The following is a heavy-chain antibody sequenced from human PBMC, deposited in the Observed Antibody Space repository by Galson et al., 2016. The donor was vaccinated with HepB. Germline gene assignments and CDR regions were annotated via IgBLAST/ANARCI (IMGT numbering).Heavy chain of an antibody. CDR2: TSAYSDHS. J-gene: IGHJ4*02. CDR1: GYSFATYG. Sequence: SVKVSCKASGYSFATYGISWVRQAPGQGLEWMGWTSAYSDHSNYAQKFQGRVNITTDTFTTTVNMELRSLRSDDTAISYCARDRRRDGDTFDNWGQGTLITVSA. D-gene: IGHD5-24*01. V-gene: IGHV1-18*01. CDR3: ARDRRRDGDTFDN.